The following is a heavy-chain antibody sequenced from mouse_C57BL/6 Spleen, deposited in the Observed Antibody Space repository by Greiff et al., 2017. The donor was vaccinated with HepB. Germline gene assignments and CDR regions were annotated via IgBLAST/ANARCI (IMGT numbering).Heavy chain of an antibody. V-gene: IGHV5-16*01. D-gene: IGHD1-1*01. CDR1: GFTFSDYY. Sequence: EVMLVESEGGLVQPGSSMKLSCTASGFTFSDYYMAWVRQVPEKGLEWVANINYDGSSTYYLDSLKSRFIISRDNAKNILYLQMSSLKSEDTATYYCARANYGSFDYWGKGTTRTVAS. CDR3: ARANYGSFDY. J-gene: IGHJ2*01. CDR2: INYDGSST.